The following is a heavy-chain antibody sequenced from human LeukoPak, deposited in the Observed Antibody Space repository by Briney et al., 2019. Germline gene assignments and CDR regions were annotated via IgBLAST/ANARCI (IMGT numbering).Heavy chain of an antibody. D-gene: IGHD3-10*01. CDR1: GGSIRSYY. J-gene: IGHJ4*02. CDR2: IYYSGGT. Sequence: SETLSLTCTVSGGSIRSYYWSWIRQPPGKGLEWIGYIYYSGGTNYNPSLKSRVTISVDTSKNQFSLKLSSVTAADTAVYYCARVITRGFGELYYFDYWGQGTLVTASS. CDR3: ARVITRGFGELYYFDY. V-gene: IGHV4-59*01.